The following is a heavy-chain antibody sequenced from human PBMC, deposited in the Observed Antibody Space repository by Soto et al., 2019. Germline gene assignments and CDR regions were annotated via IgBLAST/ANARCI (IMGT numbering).Heavy chain of an antibody. CDR3: ARDLGSGYDPGDY. Sequence: QVQLVQSGAEVKKPGSSVKVSCKASGATFTIFAISWVRQAPGQGLEWMRGIIPTIGTTNYAQRFQGRITITGDESTGTAYMELSSLKSEDTAVYYCARDLGSGYDPGDYWGQGTLVTVSS. J-gene: IGHJ4*02. CDR1: GATFTIFA. V-gene: IGHV1-69*12. CDR2: IIPTIGTT. D-gene: IGHD5-12*01.